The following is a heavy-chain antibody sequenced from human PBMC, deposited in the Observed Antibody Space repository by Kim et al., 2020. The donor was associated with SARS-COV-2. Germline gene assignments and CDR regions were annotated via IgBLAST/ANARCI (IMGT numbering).Heavy chain of an antibody. V-gene: IGHV3-30*01. CDR3: ARGGGRPDDAFDI. Sequence: ADSVKGRFTISRDNSKNTLYLQMNSLRAEDTAVYYCARGGGRPDDAFDIWGQGTMVTVSS. J-gene: IGHJ3*02.